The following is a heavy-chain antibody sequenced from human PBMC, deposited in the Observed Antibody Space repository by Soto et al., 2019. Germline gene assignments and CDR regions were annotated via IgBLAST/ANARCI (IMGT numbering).Heavy chain of an antibody. V-gene: IGHV1-18*01. CDR3: ARDAAIGMNDY. J-gene: IGHJ4*02. CDR1: GYTFTSYG. CDR2: ISAYNGNT. Sequence: ASVKVSCKASGYTFTSYGISWVRQAPGQGLEWMGWISAYNGNTKYAQNLQGRVTMTTDASTSTAYMELRSLRSDDTAVYYCARDAAIGMNDYWGQGTLVTVSS. D-gene: IGHD1-20*01.